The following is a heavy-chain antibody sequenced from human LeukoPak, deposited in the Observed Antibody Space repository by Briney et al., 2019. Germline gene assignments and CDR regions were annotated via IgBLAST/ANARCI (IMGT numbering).Heavy chain of an antibody. V-gene: IGHV5-51*01. J-gene: IGHJ1*01. CDR1: GYSFITYW. CDR2: IYPADSQT. CDR3: ARPECSSTRCYLYFQH. D-gene: IGHD2-2*01. Sequence: GESLKISCKASGYSFITYWIGWVRQMPGKGLEWMGIIYPADSQTRYSPSFQGQVTISADESINTAYLQWSSLKASDTAIYYCARPECSSTRCYLYFQHWGRGTLVTVSS.